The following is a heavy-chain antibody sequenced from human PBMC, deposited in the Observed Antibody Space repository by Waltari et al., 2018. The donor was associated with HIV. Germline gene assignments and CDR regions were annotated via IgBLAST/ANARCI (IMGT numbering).Heavy chain of an antibody. CDR3: ARRGVPAAIFFDP. CDR1: GGSFSGYY. J-gene: IGHJ5*02. CDR2: INHSGST. D-gene: IGHD2-2*01. Sequence: QVQLQQWGAGLLKPSETLSLTCAVYGGSFSGYYWSWIRQPPGKGLEWIGEINHSGSTNYNPSLKSRVTISVDTSKNQFSLKLSSVTAADTAVYYCARRGVPAAIFFDPWGQGTLVTVSS. V-gene: IGHV4-34*01.